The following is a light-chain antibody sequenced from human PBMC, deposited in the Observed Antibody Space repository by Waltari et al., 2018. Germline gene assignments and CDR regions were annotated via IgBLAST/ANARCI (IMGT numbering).Light chain of an antibody. Sequence: SSDLPQPPSVSVSPGQPARIPCPGDAWSKFYVSWYQQKPGQAPRLGILKASERPSGGPERFSGSTSGTTVTLTISGVQAEDEGDYYCQSADTTEVLFGGGTKLTVL. J-gene: IGLJ2*01. CDR1: AWSKFY. V-gene: IGLV3-25*03. CDR3: QSADTTEVL. CDR2: KAS.